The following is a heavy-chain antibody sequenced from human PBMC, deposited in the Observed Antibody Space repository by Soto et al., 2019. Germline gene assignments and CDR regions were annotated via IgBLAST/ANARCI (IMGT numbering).Heavy chain of an antibody. CDR1: GFTFSSYS. J-gene: IGHJ6*02. V-gene: IGHV3-21*01. D-gene: IGHD5-18*01. Sequence: GGSLRLSCAASGFTFSSYSMNWVRQAPGKGLEWVSSISSSSSYIYYADSVKGRFTISRDNAKNSLYLQMNSLRAEDTAVYYCARDLEGPADTAMVVWVSGMDVWGQGTTVTVSS. CDR2: ISSSSSYI. CDR3: ARDLEGPADTAMVVWVSGMDV.